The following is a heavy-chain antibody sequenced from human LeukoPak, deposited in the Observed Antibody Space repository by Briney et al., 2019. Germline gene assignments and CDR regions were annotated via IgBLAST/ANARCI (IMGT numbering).Heavy chain of an antibody. CDR2: IKQDGSEK. D-gene: IGHD2-15*01. CDR3: ARDPYCSGGSCNDYFDY. V-gene: IGHV3-7*01. Sequence: TGGSLRLSCAASGFTFSSYWMSWVRQAPGKGLEWVANIKQDGSEKYYVDSVKGRFTISRDNAKNSLYLQINSLRAEDTAVYYCARDPYCSGGSCNDYFDYWGQGTLVTVSS. CDR1: GFTFSSYW. J-gene: IGHJ4*02.